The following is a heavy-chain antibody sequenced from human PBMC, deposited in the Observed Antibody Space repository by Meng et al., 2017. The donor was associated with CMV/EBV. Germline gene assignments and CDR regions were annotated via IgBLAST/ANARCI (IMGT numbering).Heavy chain of an antibody. CDR2: IYYSGST. CDR1: GGAISSGDYY. Sequence: VQLQGSGPGLVKPSQTLSLSCTVSGGAISSGDYYWSWIRQPPGKGLEWIGYIYYSGSTYYNPSLKSRVTISVDTSKNQFSLKLSSVTAADTAVYYCARDNRRGGVDYWGQGTLVTVSS. CDR3: ARDNRRGGVDY. D-gene: IGHD3-3*01. J-gene: IGHJ4*02. V-gene: IGHV4-30-4*08.